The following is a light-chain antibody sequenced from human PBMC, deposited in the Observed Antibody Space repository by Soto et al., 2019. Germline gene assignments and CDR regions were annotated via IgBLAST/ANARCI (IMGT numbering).Light chain of an antibody. V-gene: IGKV2-28*01. CDR2: LAS. J-gene: IGKJ2*01. Sequence: DIVMTQSPLSLPVTPGEPASISCRSSQSLLHSNGFNFLDWYLQKPGQSPQLLIHLASNRASGVPDRFSGSGSGTDFTLKISRVEAEDVGGYSCMQGLHTDPYTFGEGTKLEL. CDR3: MQGLHTDPYT. CDR1: QSLLHSNGFNF.